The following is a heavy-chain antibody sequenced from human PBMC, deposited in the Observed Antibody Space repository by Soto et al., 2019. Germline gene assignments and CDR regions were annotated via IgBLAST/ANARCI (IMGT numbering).Heavy chain of an antibody. CDR2: IYYSGST. D-gene: IGHD3-9*01. CDR1: GGSISSYY. Sequence: SETLSLTCTVSGGSISSYYWSWIRQPPGKGLEWIGYIYYSGSTNYNPSLKSRVTISVDTSKNQFSLKLSSVTAADTAVYYCARGAPLLRYFDWFPLNWFDPWGQGTLVPVSS. J-gene: IGHJ5*02. V-gene: IGHV4-59*01. CDR3: ARGAPLLRYFDWFPLNWFDP.